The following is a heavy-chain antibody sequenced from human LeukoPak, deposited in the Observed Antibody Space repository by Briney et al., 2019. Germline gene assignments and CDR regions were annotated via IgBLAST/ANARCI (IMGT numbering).Heavy chain of an antibody. CDR3: ARGDAFSGGH. Sequence: GGSLRLSCAVSGFSFTNFWMGWVRQAPGRGLEWVANIHPEGNEKYHVESVKGRFTISRDNTMNLLFLQMNGLRVEDTAVYYCARGDAFSGGHWGQGTLVTVSS. D-gene: IGHD3-10*01. J-gene: IGHJ4*02. V-gene: IGHV3-7*04. CDR2: IHPEGNEK. CDR1: GFSFTNFW.